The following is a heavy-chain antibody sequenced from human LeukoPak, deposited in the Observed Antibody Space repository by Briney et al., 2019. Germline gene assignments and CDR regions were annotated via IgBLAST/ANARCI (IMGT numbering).Heavy chain of an antibody. Sequence: PSETLSLTCTVSGDSIISSYYWGWIRQPPGKGLEWIGSIYYSGSTYYNPSLKSRVTISVDTSKNQFSLKLSSVTAADTAVYYCAGRYSGSYHVDYWSQGTLVTVSS. D-gene: IGHD1-26*01. J-gene: IGHJ4*02. V-gene: IGHV4-39*01. CDR2: IYYSGST. CDR1: GDSIISSYY. CDR3: AGRYSGSYHVDY.